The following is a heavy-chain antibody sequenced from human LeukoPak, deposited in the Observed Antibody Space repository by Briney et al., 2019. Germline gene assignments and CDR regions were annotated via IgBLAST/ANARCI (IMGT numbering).Heavy chain of an antibody. V-gene: IGHV3-74*03. Sequence: GGSLRLSCAASGFTFSRYWMHWVRQAPGKGLMWVARISPDGSTTLYADSVKGRFTISRDNAKNTLYLQMNSLGAEDTAVYCCTTVLSTNSYNLCDYGGQGNLVTVSS. CDR1: GFTFSRYW. CDR2: ISPDGSTT. D-gene: IGHD5-24*01. J-gene: IGHJ4*02. CDR3: TTVLSTNSYNLCDY.